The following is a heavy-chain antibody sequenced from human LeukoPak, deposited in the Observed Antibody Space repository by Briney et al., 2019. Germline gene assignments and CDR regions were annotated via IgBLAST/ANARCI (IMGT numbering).Heavy chain of an antibody. D-gene: IGHD3-10*01. CDR2: IYYSGST. CDR3: ARGISVVRGVMDYFDY. CDR1: GGSVSSGSYY. Sequence: PSETLSLTCTVSGGSVSSGSYYWSWIRQPPGKGLEWIGYIYYSGSTNYNPSLKSRVTISVDTSKNQFSLRLSSVTAADTAVYYCARGISVVRGVMDYFDYWGQGTLVTVSS. V-gene: IGHV4-61*01. J-gene: IGHJ4*02.